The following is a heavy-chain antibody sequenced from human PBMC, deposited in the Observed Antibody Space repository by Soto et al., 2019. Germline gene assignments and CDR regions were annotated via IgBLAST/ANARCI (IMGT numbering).Heavy chain of an antibody. J-gene: IGHJ6*02. D-gene: IGHD6-13*01. CDR2: ISYDGSNK. V-gene: IGHV3-30-3*01. CDR3: ARDFVPIAAAEGDGMDV. Sequence: GGSLRLSCAASGFTFSSYAMHWVRQAPGKGLEWVAVISYDGSNKYYADSVKGRFTISRDNSKNTLYLQMNSLRAEDTAVYYCARDFVPIAAAEGDGMDVWGQGTTVTVSS. CDR1: GFTFSSYA.